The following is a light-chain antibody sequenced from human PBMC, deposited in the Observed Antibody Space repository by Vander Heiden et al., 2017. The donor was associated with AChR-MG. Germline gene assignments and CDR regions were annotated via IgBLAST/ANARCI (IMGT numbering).Light chain of an antibody. CDR2: AAS. CDR3: QQDDSYPFT. V-gene: IGKV1-8*01. Sequence: AIRMTQSPSSLSASTGDRVTITCRASQGISSYLAWYQQKPGKAPKLLIYAASTLQSGVPSRFSGSGSGTDFTLTISCLQSADFATYYCQQDDSYPFTFGHGTRVDLK. CDR1: QGISSY. J-gene: IGKJ3*01.